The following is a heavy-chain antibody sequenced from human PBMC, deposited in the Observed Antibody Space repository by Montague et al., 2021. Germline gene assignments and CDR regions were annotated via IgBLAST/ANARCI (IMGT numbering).Heavy chain of an antibody. V-gene: IGHV4-59*01. CDR2: VYYTGTT. D-gene: IGHD2-8*01. CDR3: ARKGTNGDY. Sequence: SETLSLTCTVSGDSINFYYWSWIRQPPGKGLEWIGYVYYTGTTNYNPSLKSRVTISVDTSRNQFFLNVNSVTAADTAVYYCARKGTNGDYWGQGTLVTVSS. J-gene: IGHJ4*02. CDR1: GDSINFYY.